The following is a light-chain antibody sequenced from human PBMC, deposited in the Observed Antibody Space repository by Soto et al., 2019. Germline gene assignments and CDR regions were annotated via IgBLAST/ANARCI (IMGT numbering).Light chain of an antibody. J-gene: IGKJ1*01. V-gene: IGKV3-20*01. Sequence: EIVLTQSPGTLSLSPVERATFSCMASQSVSSSYLAWYQQKPGQAPRLLIYGASSRATGIPDRFSGSGSGTDFTLTISRLEPEDFAVYYCQQYGASPQTFGQGTKVDIK. CDR1: QSVSSSY. CDR2: GAS. CDR3: QQYGASPQT.